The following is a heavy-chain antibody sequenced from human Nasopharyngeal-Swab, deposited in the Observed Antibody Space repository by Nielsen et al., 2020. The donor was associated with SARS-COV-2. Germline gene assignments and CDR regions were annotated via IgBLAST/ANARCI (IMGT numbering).Heavy chain of an antibody. CDR3: ARPGYDSSGYTSYFGY. CDR2: IYYSGST. J-gene: IGHJ4*02. V-gene: IGHV4-39*01. Sequence: WIRHPPGKGLEWIGSIYYSGSTYYNPSLKSRVTISVDTSKNQFSLKLSSVTAADTAVYYCARPGYDSSGYTSYFGYWGQGTLVTVSS. D-gene: IGHD3-22*01.